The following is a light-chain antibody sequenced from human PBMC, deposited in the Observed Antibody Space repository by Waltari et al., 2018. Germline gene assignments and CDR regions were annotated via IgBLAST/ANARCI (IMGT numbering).Light chain of an antibody. CDR2: AAS. Sequence: DIQMTQSPSSVSASVGDRVTITCRASQGIRSWLAWFQQKPGKAPNLLIYAASILQSGVPSRFSGSGSGTDFTLTISSLQPEDFATYYCQQAASFPLTFGGGTKVEIK. J-gene: IGKJ4*01. CDR1: QGIRSW. CDR3: QQAASFPLT. V-gene: IGKV1D-12*01.